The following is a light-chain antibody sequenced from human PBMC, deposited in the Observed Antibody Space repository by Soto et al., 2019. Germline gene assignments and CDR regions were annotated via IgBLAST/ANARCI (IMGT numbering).Light chain of an antibody. Sequence: EIVMTQSPANLSVSPGERVTISCRASQSVSSNLGWYQQKPGQGPRRLMYGASTRPSSFPSRFSGSGSGTEFTLTINSLQSEDFAVYYCQQYNKWPPYTFGQGTKLEIK. CDR2: GAS. V-gene: IGKV3-15*01. J-gene: IGKJ2*01. CDR1: QSVSSN. CDR3: QQYNKWPPYT.